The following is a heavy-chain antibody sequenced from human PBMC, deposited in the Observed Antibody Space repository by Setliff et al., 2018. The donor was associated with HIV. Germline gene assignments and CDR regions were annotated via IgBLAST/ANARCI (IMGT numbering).Heavy chain of an antibody. CDR2: VNHRGST. V-gene: IGHV4-34*01. CDR1: GWSFNEFY. D-gene: IGHD6-6*01. Sequence: PSETLSLTCAVYGWSFNEFYGAWTRQPPGKGLQWIGDVNHRGSTNYNPSIKGRVSISVDTSKNQFSLKLISVTAADTAVYYCARLSRIAAVYFQHWGQGTLVTVSS. CDR3: ARLSRIAAVYFQH. J-gene: IGHJ1*01.